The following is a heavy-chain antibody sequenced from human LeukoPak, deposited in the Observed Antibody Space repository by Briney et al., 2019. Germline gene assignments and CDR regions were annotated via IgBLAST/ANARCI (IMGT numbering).Heavy chain of an antibody. V-gene: IGHV4-4*02. CDR3: ARFCGSTSWHSGYYYGIDV. D-gene: IGHD2-2*01. CDR1: GFTFSSYAM. Sequence: GSLRLSCAASGFTFSSYAMSWVRQPPGKGLEWIGEIYHSGSTNYNPSLESRVTVSVDKSKNQFSLDLSSVTAADTAVYYCARFCGSTSWHSGYYYGIDVWGQGTTVTISS. CDR2: IYHSGST. J-gene: IGHJ6*02.